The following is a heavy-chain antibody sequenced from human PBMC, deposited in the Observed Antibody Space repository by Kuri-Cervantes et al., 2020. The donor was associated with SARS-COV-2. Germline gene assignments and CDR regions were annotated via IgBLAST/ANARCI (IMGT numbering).Heavy chain of an antibody. CDR3: ARKIDDYDYIWGSYRYFFDY. D-gene: IGHD3-16*02. Sequence: ASVTVSCKASGYTFTGYYMHWVRQAPGQGLEWMGWINPNSGGTNYAQKFQGRVTMTRDTSISTAYMELRSLRSDDTAVYYCARKIDDYDYIWGSYRYFFDYWGQGTLVTVSS. CDR2: INPNSGGT. CDR1: GYTFTGYY. V-gene: IGHV1-2*02. J-gene: IGHJ4*02.